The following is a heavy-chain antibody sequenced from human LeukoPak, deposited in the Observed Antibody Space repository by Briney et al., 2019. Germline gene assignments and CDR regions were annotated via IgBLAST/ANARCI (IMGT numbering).Heavy chain of an antibody. CDR1: GGSISGYY. J-gene: IGHJ6*02. CDR2: IYNSVST. Sequence: SETLSLTCTVSGGSISGYYWSWIRHPPGKGLEWIGYIYNSVSTNYNPSLKSRVTISVDTSKNQLSLKLSSLTAADTAVYYCVRDLVATIDHYYYGMDVWGQGTTVTVSS. D-gene: IGHD5-12*01. CDR3: VRDLVATIDHYYYGMDV. V-gene: IGHV4-59*01.